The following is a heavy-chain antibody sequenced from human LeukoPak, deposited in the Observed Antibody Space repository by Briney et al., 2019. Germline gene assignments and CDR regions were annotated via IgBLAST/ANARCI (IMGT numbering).Heavy chain of an antibody. CDR2: INHSGST. D-gene: IGHD2-2*01. CDR1: GGSFSGYY. V-gene: IGHV4-34*01. CDR3: AREGLVGAREFSTPAAPNWFDP. J-gene: IGHJ5*02. Sequence: SETLSLTCAVSGGSFSGYYWSWIRQPPGKGLEWIGEINHSGSTNYNPSLKSRVTISVDTSKNQFSLKLSSVTAADTAVYYRAREGLVGAREFSTPAAPNWFDPWGQGTLVTVSS.